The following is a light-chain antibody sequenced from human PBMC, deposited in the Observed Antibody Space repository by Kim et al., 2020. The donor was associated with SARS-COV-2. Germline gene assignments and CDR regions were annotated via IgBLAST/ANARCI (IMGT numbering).Light chain of an antibody. J-gene: IGKJ5*01. CDR3: QQYGYSPVT. CDR1: QRFSNDY. V-gene: IGKV3-20*01. Sequence: GERAPLPCRDRQRFSNDYLAWLPTRTGLASRLFLYCASNRANCIPSRFRGSGFWKDFNLNIRRLGAGNFAVYFCQQYGYSPVTFGQGTSLEIK. CDR2: CAS.